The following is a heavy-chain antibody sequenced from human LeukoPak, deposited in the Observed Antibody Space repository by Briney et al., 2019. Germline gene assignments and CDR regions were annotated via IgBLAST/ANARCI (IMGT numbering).Heavy chain of an antibody. V-gene: IGHV3-23*01. CDR3: AKVDCGSSGCRRVDY. J-gene: IGHJ4*02. D-gene: IGHD2-2*01. CDR2: LTDSGSTT. CDR1: GFAFSSYA. Sequence: PGGSLRLSCAASGFAFSSYAMTWFRQPPGKGLEWVSTLTDSGSTTFYADSVKGRLTISRDDSKSTLYLQMNSLRAEDTAIYYCAKVDCGSSGCRRVDYWGQGTLVTVSS.